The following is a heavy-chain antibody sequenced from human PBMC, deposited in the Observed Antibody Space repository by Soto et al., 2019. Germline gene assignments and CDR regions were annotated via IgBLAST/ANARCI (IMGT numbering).Heavy chain of an antibody. J-gene: IGHJ4*02. Sequence: QVQLVQSGGEVKKPGASVKVSCKASGYTFYSYDITWVRQAPGQGLEWMGTTSVYNGNTNSAQSLQGRVTMTIDKSTATAYMELGNLTSDDTAVYYCARARATVTTERALGYWGQGTLVTVSS. CDR3: ARARATVTTERALGY. CDR1: GYTFYSYD. D-gene: IGHD4-17*01. V-gene: IGHV1-18*01. CDR2: TSVYNGNT.